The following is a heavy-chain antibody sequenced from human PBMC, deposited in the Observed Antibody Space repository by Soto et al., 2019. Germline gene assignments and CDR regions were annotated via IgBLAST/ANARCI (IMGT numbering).Heavy chain of an antibody. J-gene: IGHJ5*02. Sequence: QITLKESGPTLVKPTQTLTLTCTFSGFSLSTSGVGVGWIRQPPGKALEWLALIYWDDDKRYSPSLKSRLTITKDTSKNQVVLTMTNMDPVDTATYYCAHKKVTMVRGVISFEPWGQGTLVTVSS. CDR1: GFSLSTSGVG. D-gene: IGHD3-10*01. CDR2: IYWDDDK. V-gene: IGHV2-5*02. CDR3: AHKKVTMVRGVISFEP.